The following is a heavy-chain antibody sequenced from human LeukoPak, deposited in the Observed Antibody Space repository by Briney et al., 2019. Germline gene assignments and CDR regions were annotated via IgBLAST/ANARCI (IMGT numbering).Heavy chain of an antibody. J-gene: IGHJ4*02. CDR1: GGSFSGYY. CDR3: ARWGSGWHYFDY. D-gene: IGHD6-19*01. CDR2: INHSGST. V-gene: IGHV4-34*01. Sequence: SESLSLTCAVYGGSFSGYYWSWIRQPPGKGLEWIGEINHSGSTNYNPSLKSRVTISVDTSKNQFSLNLSSVTAADTAVYYCARWGSGWHYFDYWGQGTLVTLSS.